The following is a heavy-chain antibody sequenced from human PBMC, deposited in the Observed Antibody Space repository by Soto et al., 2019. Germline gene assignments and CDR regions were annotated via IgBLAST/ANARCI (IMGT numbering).Heavy chain of an antibody. Sequence: ASVKVSCKASGGTFSSYAISWVRQAPGQGLEWMGGIIPIFGTANYAQKFQGRVTITADESTSTAYMELSSQRSEDTAVYYCARHTIYSYGYGYWGQGTLVTVSS. J-gene: IGHJ4*02. CDR1: GGTFSSYA. CDR2: IIPIFGTA. CDR3: ARHTIYSYGYGY. D-gene: IGHD5-18*01. V-gene: IGHV1-69*13.